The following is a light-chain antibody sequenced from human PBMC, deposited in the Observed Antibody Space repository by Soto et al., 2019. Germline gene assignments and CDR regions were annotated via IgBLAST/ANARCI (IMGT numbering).Light chain of an antibody. CDR1: QDISNY. V-gene: IGKV1-33*01. CDR2: DAS. Sequence: DIQMTQSPSSLSASVGDRVTITCQASQDISNYLNWYQQKPGKAPKLLIYDASNLETGVPSRFSGSGSGSDFIFTIRSLQTEDIATYYCQQYDNPSLHFGGGTKVEIK. J-gene: IGKJ4*01. CDR3: QQYDNPSLH.